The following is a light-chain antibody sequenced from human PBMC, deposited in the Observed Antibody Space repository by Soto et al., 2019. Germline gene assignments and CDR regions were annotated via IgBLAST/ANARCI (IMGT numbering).Light chain of an antibody. Sequence: DIQMTQSPSSLSASVGDRVTITCRTSQTISDYLNWYQHKPGKAPKLLIHAASTLQSGVSSRFSGSGSGTDFTLTIGSLQPEDVATYYCQKYNSVPLTFGGGTKVDIK. J-gene: IGKJ4*01. CDR2: AAS. V-gene: IGKV1-27*01. CDR1: QTISDY. CDR3: QKYNSVPLT.